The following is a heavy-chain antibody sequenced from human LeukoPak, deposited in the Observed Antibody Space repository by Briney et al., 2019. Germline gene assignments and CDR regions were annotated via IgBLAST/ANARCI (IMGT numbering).Heavy chain of an antibody. V-gene: IGHV3-64*01. Sequence: GGSLRLSCAASGFTFSSYAMHWVRQAPGKGLEYVSAISSNGGSTYYANSVKGRFTISRDNSKNTLYLQMGSLRAEDMAVYYCARDRSSGWSIGAFDIWGQGTMVTVSS. CDR2: ISSNGGST. D-gene: IGHD6-19*01. J-gene: IGHJ3*02. CDR1: GFTFSSYA. CDR3: ARDRSSGWSIGAFDI.